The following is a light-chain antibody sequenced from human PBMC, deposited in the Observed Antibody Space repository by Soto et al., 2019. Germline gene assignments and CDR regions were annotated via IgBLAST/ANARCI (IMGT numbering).Light chain of an antibody. V-gene: IGKV1-5*01. CDR3: QQYSSYSQII. Sequence: IQMTPSPSTLSGSVVESVPITRRASQSVSTWLAWYQQKPGKAHNLLIYDASGLESGVPSRFSGTVSGTEFTLTIKGLQPEDLATYDCQQYSSYSQIICGQGTRLELK. J-gene: IGKJ5*01. CDR1: QSVSTW. CDR2: DAS.